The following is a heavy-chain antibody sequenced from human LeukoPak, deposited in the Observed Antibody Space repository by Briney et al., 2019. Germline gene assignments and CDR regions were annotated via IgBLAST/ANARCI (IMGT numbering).Heavy chain of an antibody. CDR3: ARDRDNRFDY. D-gene: IGHD5-24*01. V-gene: IGHV3-48*02. CDR2: ISSSSSSI. Sequence: PGRSLRLSCVASGFIFSSYALHWVRQAPGKGLEWISYISSSSSSIYYADSVKGRFTTSRDNAKNSLYLQMNSLRDEDTAVYYCARDRDNRFDYWGQGTLVTVSS. CDR1: GFIFSSYA. J-gene: IGHJ4*02.